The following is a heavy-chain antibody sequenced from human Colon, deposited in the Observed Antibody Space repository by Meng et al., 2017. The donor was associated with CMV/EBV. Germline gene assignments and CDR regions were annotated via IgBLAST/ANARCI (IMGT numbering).Heavy chain of an antibody. Sequence: GGSLRLSCAASGFTFSSFDMSWVRQAPGKGLEWVSTISGSGGDTYYAGSVKGRFTISRDNSKNTVYFQMNSLRADDTAVYYCAKAPYDYDDNSYYFDYWGQGTLVTVSS. CDR2: ISGSGGDT. V-gene: IGHV3-23*01. D-gene: IGHD4-23*01. J-gene: IGHJ4*02. CDR1: GFTFSSFD. CDR3: AKAPYDYDDNSYYFDY.